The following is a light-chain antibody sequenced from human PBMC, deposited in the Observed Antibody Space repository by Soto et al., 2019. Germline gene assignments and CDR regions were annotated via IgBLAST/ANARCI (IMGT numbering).Light chain of an antibody. CDR2: EVT. J-gene: IGLJ1*01. Sequence: QSALTQPHSASGSPGQSVTISCTGTSSDVGTYNSVSWYQQHPGKAPKLMMYEVTKRPAGVPDRFSGSKSGNTASLTVSGLQAEDEADYYCSSYAGTHIVFGIGTKLTVL. CDR3: SSYAGTHIV. V-gene: IGLV2-8*01. CDR1: SSDVGTYNS.